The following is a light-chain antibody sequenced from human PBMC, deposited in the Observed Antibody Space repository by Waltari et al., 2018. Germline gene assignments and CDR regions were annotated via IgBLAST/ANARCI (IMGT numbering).Light chain of an antibody. Sequence: QSALTQPASVSGSPGQSITISCTGISSYVGSYSFVPWYQDHPGQGPKVIIYDVSDRPSGVSARFSGSKSGNMASLTISGLQAEDEADYYCSSQSSDNVVLFGGGTKVTVL. J-gene: IGLJ3*02. CDR1: SSYVGSYSF. CDR2: DVS. V-gene: IGLV2-14*03. CDR3: SSQSSDNVVL.